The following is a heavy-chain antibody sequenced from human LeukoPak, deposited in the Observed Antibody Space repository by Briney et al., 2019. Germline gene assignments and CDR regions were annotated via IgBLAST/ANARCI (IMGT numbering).Heavy chain of an antibody. V-gene: IGHV3-7*01. CDR1: GFTFSSYW. D-gene: IGHD3-10*01. Sequence: GGSLRLSCAASGFTFSSYWMSWVRQAPGKGLEWVANIKQDGIEKYYVDSVKGRFTISRDNAKNSLYLQMNSLRAEDTAVYYCARVTSDVLLWFGELLYRANWFDPWGQGTLVTVSS. CDR3: ARVTSDVLLWFGELLYRANWFDP. CDR2: IKQDGIEK. J-gene: IGHJ5*02.